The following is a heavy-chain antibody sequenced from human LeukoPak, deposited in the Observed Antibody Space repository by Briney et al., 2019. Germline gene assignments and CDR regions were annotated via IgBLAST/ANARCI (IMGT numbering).Heavy chain of an antibody. Sequence: GRSLRLSCAASGFTFDDYAMHWVRQAPGKGLEWVSGISWNSGSKGYADSVKGRFTISRDNAKNSLYLQMNSLRAEDTALYYCAKEHNLGLLWYQPSYYYYGMDVWGQGTTVTVSS. CDR1: GFTFDDYA. CDR2: ISWNSGSK. CDR3: AKEHNLGLLWYQPSYYYYGMDV. J-gene: IGHJ6*02. D-gene: IGHD2-2*01. V-gene: IGHV3-9*01.